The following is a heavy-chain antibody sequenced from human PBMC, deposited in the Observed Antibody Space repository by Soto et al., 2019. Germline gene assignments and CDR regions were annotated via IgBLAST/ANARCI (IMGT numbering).Heavy chain of an antibody. CDR3: ARVHYDSTSFDY. CDR2: IYYSGST. CDR1: GCSISSYC. Sequence: XETLSLTCTVAGCSISSYCWSWIRQPPGKGLEWIGYIYYSGSTNYNPSLRSRVTISVDTSKNQFSLKLSSVTAADTAVYYCARVHYDSTSFDYWGQGPLVTVSS. J-gene: IGHJ4*02. V-gene: IGHV4-59*01. D-gene: IGHD3-22*01.